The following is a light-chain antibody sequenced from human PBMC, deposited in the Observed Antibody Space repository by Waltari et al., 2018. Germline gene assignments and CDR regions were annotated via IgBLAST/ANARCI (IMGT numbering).Light chain of an antibody. J-gene: IGKJ1*01. V-gene: IGKV3-15*01. Sequence: ELVMTPSPATLSVSLGERATLACRASQSISSNLAWYQQKPGQAPSLLISAASTRATGVPARFSGRGSGTEFNLTISSMQSEDFAVYYCQQFKDWPPTFGQGTKVEIK. CDR2: AAS. CDR3: QQFKDWPPT. CDR1: QSISSN.